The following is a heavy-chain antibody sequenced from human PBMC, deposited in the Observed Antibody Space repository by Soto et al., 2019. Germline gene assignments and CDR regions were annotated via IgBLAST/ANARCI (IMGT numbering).Heavy chain of an antibody. D-gene: IGHD1-26*01. CDR2: ILPIFGTA. CDR1: GGTFSSYS. CDR3: ARAGGRHSGGSDY. V-gene: IGHV1-69*01. J-gene: IGHJ4*02. Sequence: QVQLVQSGAEVKKPGSSVKVSCKASGGTFSSYSINWVRQAPGQGLEWMGEILPIFGTANYAQKFQGRVTSTADESTSTAYLELSSLRSEATAGYYCARAGGRHSGGSDYWGQGTLVSVSS.